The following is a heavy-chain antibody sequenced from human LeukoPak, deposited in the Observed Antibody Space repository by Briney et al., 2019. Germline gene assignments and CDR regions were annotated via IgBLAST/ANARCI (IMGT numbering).Heavy chain of an antibody. J-gene: IGHJ5*02. Sequence: SETLSLTCTVSGGSISSYYWSWIRQPPGKGLEWIGYIYYSGSTNYNPSLKSRVTISVDTSKNQFSLKLSSVTAADTAVYHCARTLLWFGELLYKGWFDPWGQGTLVTVSS. V-gene: IGHV4-59*08. CDR2: IYYSGST. D-gene: IGHD3-10*01. CDR1: GGSISSYY. CDR3: ARTLLWFGELLYKGWFDP.